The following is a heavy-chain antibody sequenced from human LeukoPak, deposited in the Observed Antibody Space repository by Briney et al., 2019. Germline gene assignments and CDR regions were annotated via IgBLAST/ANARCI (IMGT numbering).Heavy chain of an antibody. D-gene: IGHD6-19*01. J-gene: IGHJ4*02. Sequence: SGGSLRLSCAASGFTFDDYAMHWVRQAPGKGLEWASGISWNSGSIDYADSVKGRFTISRDNAKNSLYLQMNSLRAEDMALYYCAKDRYISGWYYFDYWGQGTLVTVSS. CDR2: ISWNSGSI. CDR3: AKDRYISGWYYFDY. CDR1: GFTFDDYA. V-gene: IGHV3-9*03.